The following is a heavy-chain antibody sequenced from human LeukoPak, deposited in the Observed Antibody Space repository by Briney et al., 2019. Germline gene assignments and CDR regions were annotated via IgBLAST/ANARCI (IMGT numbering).Heavy chain of an antibody. V-gene: IGHV4-39*01. CDR1: GGSISSSSYY. Sequence: SETLSLTCTVSGGSISSSSYYWGWIRQPPGKGLEWIGSIYYSGSTYYNPSLKSRATISVDTSKNQFSLKLSSVTAADTAVYYCARLRWLPIYFDYWGQGTLVTVSS. D-gene: IGHD5-12*01. J-gene: IGHJ4*02. CDR2: IYYSGST. CDR3: ARLRWLPIYFDY.